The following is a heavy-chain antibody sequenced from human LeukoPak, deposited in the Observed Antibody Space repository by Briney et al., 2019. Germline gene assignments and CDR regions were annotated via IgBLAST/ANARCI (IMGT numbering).Heavy chain of an antibody. CDR2: ISDSGVTT. V-gene: IGHV3-23*01. CDR1: GFTFSSFA. D-gene: IGHD4-23*01. J-gene: IGHJ6*03. Sequence: GGSLRLSCAASGFTFSSFAMSWVRQAPGKGLEWVSAISDSGVTTYSTDSVKGRFTISRDNSKNTLYLQLNSLRAEDTAIYYCAKGPASGNPYYYYYYMDVWGKGTTVTVSS. CDR3: AKGPASGNPYYYYYYMDV.